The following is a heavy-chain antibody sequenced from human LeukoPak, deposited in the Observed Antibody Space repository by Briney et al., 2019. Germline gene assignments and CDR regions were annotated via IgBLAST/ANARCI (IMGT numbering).Heavy chain of an antibody. V-gene: IGHV1-2*02. CDR3: ARVVVRDANNYKDY. Sequence: ASVKVSCKASGGTFSSYAISWVRQAPGQGLEWMGWINPNSGGTNYAQKFQGRVTMTRDTSISTAYLDLSRLRSDDTAVYYCARVVVRDANNYKDYWGQGTLVTVSS. CDR2: INPNSGGT. D-gene: IGHD5-24*01. CDR1: GGTFSSYA. J-gene: IGHJ4*02.